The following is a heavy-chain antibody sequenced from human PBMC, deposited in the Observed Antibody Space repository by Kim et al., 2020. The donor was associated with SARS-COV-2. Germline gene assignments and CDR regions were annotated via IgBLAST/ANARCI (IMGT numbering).Heavy chain of an antibody. CDR3: ARIYGYSDRSGYYNGEYFQH. CDR1: GCSFSSYW. Sequence: GGSLRLSCAASGCSFSSYWMSWVRQAPGKGMEWVANIEKDCSEKYYVDSVKGRFTISRDNAKNSLYLQMNSLRAEDTAVYYCARIYGYSDRSGYYNGEYFQHWGQGTLVTVSS. D-gene: IGHD3-22*01. J-gene: IGHJ1*01. CDR2: IEKDCSEK. V-gene: IGHV3-7*01.